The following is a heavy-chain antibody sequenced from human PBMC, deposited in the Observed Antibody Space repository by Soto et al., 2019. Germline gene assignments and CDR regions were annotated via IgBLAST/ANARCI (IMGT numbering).Heavy chain of an antibody. V-gene: IGHV3-9*01. CDR2: ISWNSGSI. CDR3: AKDAPGRITMVRTPTGPPSPYYYMDV. D-gene: IGHD3-10*01. J-gene: IGHJ6*03. Sequence: PGGSLRLSCAASGFTFDDYAMHWVRQAPGKGLEWVSGISWNSGSIGYADSVKGRFTISRDNAKNSLYLQMNSLRAEDTALYYCAKDAPGRITMVRTPTGPPSPYYYMDVWGKGTTVTVSS. CDR1: GFTFDDYA.